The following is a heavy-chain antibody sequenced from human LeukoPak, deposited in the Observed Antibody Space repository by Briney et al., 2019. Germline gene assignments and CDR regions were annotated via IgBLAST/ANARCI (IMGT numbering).Heavy chain of an antibody. V-gene: IGHV6-1*01. CDR1: GDSVSSHNAA. D-gene: IGHD6-13*01. CDR2: TYFRSRWYY. Sequence: SQTLSLTCAISGDSVSSHNAAWNWIRQSPSRGVEWLGRTYFRSRWYYDYAVSEKSRISINPDTSKNQVSLQLKSVTPEDTAVYYCARTTFGSWYVDYYYGMDVWGQGTTVTVSS. CDR3: ARTTFGSWYVDYYYGMDV. J-gene: IGHJ6*02.